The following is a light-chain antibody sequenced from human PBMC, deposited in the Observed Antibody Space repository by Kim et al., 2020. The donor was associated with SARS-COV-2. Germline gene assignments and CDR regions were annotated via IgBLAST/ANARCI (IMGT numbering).Light chain of an antibody. CDR1: ATVVTD. J-gene: IGKJ3*01. Sequence: GDRFTITCRASATVVTDLNWYQLTPTKAPKLWIYAASNLQPGVPSRFSGSVYGTHFTLTSSSLSTDDVAAYYCQQTYRLSSFGAGDKVD. V-gene: IGKV1-39*01. CDR3: QQTYRLSS. CDR2: AAS.